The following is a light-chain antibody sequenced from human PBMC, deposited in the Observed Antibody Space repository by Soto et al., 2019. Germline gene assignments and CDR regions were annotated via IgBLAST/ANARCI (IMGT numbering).Light chain of an antibody. CDR3: QLYSITPLT. Sequence: ETVMTQTPDYLGVSLGERAAINCKCIQSVLSTSKKKNCVAWYQRRPGQPPKLLISWASTRESGVPDRFSGSGSGTDFTLTISSLQSEDVALYYCQLYSITPLTFGGGTKVDIK. J-gene: IGKJ4*01. CDR2: WAS. CDR1: QSVLSTSKKKNC. V-gene: IGKV4-1*01.